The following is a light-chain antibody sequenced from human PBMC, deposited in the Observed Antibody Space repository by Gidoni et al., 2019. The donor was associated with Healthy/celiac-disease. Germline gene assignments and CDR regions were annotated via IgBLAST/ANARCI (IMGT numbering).Light chain of an antibody. V-gene: IGKV1-5*03. Sequence: DIQMTQSPSTLSASVGDRVTITCRASQSISSWLAWYLQKPGKAPKLLIYKASSLESGVPSRFSGSGSGTEFTLTISSLQPDDFATYYCQQYNTLVTFGPGTKVDIK. J-gene: IGKJ3*01. CDR2: KAS. CDR1: QSISSW. CDR3: QQYNTLVT.